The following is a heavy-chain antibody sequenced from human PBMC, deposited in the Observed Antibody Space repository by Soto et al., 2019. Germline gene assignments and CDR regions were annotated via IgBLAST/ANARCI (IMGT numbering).Heavy chain of an antibody. J-gene: IGHJ4*02. D-gene: IGHD3-22*01. CDR3: AANYYDGSGYLGGFFDY. CDR1: GYTFTSYG. V-gene: IGHV1-18*01. CDR2: ISAYNGNT. Sequence: ASVKVSCKASGYTFTSYGISWVRQAPGQGLEWMGWISAYNGNTNYAQKLQGRVTMTTDTSTSTAYMELRSLRSDDTAVYYCAANYYDGSGYLGGFFDYWGQGPLVIVSS.